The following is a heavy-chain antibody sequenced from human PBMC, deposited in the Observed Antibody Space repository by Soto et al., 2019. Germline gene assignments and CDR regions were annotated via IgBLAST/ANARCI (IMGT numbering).Heavy chain of an antibody. D-gene: IGHD3-22*01. CDR3: ARDGQTYYYESSGPHDY. J-gene: IGHJ4*02. Sequence: GASVKVSCKASGYTFTSYGISWVRQAPGQGLEWMGWISAYNGNTNYAQKLQGRVTMTTDTSTSTAYMELRSLRSDDTAVYYCARDGQTYYYESSGPHDYWGRGPWDPVSS. V-gene: IGHV1-18*01. CDR1: GYTFTSYG. CDR2: ISAYNGNT.